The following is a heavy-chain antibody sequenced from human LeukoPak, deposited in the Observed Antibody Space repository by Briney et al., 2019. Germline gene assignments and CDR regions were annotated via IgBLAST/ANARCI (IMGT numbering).Heavy chain of an antibody. V-gene: IGHV1-69*13. Sequence: SVKVSCKVSGGTVSRYPISWVRQAPGEGLEWMGGIIPIFDTANYAQKFQGRVTITADESTSTAYMELSSLRSEDTAVYYCARDRGTYFDWLDCGEGTLVTVSS. CDR3: ARDRGTYFDWLD. CDR1: GGTVSRYP. D-gene: IGHD3-9*01. J-gene: IGHJ4*02. CDR2: IIPIFDTA.